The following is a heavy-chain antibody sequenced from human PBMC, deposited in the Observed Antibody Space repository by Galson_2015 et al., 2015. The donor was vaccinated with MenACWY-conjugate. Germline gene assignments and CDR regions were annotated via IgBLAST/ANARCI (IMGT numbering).Heavy chain of an antibody. V-gene: IGHV4-4*02. CDR3: ARGDSSGYLPNYFDY. Sequence: SETLSLTCAVSSGSISNSNFWTWVRQFPGKGLEWIGEASHGGVTNYNPSLESRLTMSVGKSNSHFSLVLTSVTAADTAIYYCARGDSSGYLPNYFDYWGQGTLVTVSS. CDR1: SGSISNSNF. D-gene: IGHD3-22*01. CDR2: ASHGGVT. J-gene: IGHJ4*02.